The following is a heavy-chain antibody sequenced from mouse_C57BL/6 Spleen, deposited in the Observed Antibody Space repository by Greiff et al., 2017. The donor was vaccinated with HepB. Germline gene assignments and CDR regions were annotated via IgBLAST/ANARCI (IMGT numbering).Heavy chain of an antibody. Sequence: EVMLVESGGGLVKPGGSLKLSCAASGFTFSSYAMSWVRQTPEKRLEWVATISDDGSYTYYPDNVKGRFTISRDNAMNNLYLQMSHLKSEDTAMYYCARDRVYYYGSSSSFAYWGQGTLVTVSA. D-gene: IGHD1-1*01. J-gene: IGHJ3*01. CDR1: GFTFSSYA. CDR2: ISDDGSYT. CDR3: ARDRVYYYGSSSSFAY. V-gene: IGHV5-4*01.